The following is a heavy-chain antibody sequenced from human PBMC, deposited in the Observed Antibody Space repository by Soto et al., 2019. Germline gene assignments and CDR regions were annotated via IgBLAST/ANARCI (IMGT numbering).Heavy chain of an antibody. CDR3: ARSDMYYYGSSGYYYLSY. Sequence: ASVKVSCKASGGTFSSYAISWVRQAPGQGLEWMGGIIPIFGTANYAQKFQGRVTITADESTSTAYMELSSLRSEDTAVYYCARSDMYYYGSSGYYYLSYWGQGTLVTVSS. V-gene: IGHV1-69*13. CDR2: IIPIFGTA. CDR1: GGTFSSYA. J-gene: IGHJ4*02. D-gene: IGHD3-22*01.